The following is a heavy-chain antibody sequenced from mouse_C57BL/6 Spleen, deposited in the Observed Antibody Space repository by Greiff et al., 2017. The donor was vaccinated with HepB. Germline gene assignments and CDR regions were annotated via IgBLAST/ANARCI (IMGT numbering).Heavy chain of an antibody. D-gene: IGHD4-1*02. Sequence: QVHVKQSGAELVRPGASVKLSCKASGYTFTDYYINWVKQRPGQGLEWIARIYPGSGNTYYNEKFKGKATLTAEKSSSTAYMQLSSLTSEDSAVYFCARWGATGNGYWGQGTTLTVSS. CDR2: IYPGSGNT. J-gene: IGHJ2*01. CDR1: GYTFTDYY. V-gene: IGHV1-76*01. CDR3: ARWGATGNGY.